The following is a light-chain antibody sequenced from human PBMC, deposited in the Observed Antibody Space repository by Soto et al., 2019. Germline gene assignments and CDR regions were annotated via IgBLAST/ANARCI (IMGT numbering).Light chain of an antibody. CDR3: CSYAGSRGLV. J-gene: IGLJ2*01. CDR1: SSNIGRNT. V-gene: IGLV1-44*01. Sequence: QAVLTQPPSASGTPGQRVTISCSGSSSNIGRNTANWYQQLPGTAPKLLIYNNNQRPSGVPDRFSGSKSGNTASLTISGLQAEDEADYYCCSYAGSRGLVFGGGTKLTVL. CDR2: NNN.